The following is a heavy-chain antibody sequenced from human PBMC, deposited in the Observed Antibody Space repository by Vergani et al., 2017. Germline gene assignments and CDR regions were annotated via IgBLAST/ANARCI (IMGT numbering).Heavy chain of an antibody. CDR3: ATPQTVTTGGMEV. V-gene: IGHV1-69-2*01. J-gene: IGHJ6*02. CDR1: GYTFTDHY. Sequence: EVQLVQSGAEVKKTGATMKISCQVSGYTFTDHYMHWVKQAPGKGLEWMGLVDPEDGETIYAEKFKGRVTIAADTSTDTAHLELSSLRSEDTAVYYCATPQTVTTGGMEVWGQGTTVIVSS. CDR2: VDPEDGET. D-gene: IGHD4-17*01.